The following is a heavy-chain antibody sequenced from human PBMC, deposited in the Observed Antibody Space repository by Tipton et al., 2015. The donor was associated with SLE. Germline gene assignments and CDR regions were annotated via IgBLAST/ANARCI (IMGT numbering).Heavy chain of an antibody. D-gene: IGHD1-26*01. CDR2: MHTSGST. CDR1: GESISRYY. J-gene: IGHJ4*02. V-gene: IGHV4-4*07. Sequence: LSLTCTVSGESISRYYWSWIRQSAGKGLEWIGRMHTSGSTNDNPSLKSRVTMSVDTSKNQFSLKVSSVTTADTAVYYCARSESYYSALTYWGQGTLVTVSS. CDR3: ARSESYYSALTY.